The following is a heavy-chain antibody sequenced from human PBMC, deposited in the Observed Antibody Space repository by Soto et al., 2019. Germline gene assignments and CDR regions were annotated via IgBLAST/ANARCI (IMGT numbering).Heavy chain of an antibody. CDR2: IKQDGSEK. D-gene: IGHD2-21*01. J-gene: IGHJ4*02. CDR3: ARETSADSF. Sequence: EVQLVESGGGLVQPGGSLRLSCAASGFTFSNYWMVWVRQAPEKGPGWVATIKQDGSEKYNVDSVKGRFTISRDNTKNSLYLQMNSLRAEDTALYYCARETSADSFWGQGTLVTVSS. V-gene: IGHV3-7*01. CDR1: GFTFSNYW.